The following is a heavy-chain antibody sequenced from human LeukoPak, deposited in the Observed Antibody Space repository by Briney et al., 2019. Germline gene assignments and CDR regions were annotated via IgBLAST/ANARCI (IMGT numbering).Heavy chain of an antibody. CDR2: ISYDGSNE. J-gene: IGHJ4*02. CDR3: ASTYSSSWYGVYYFDY. Sequence: PGGSLRPSCAASGFTFSSYVMHWVRQAPGKGLEWVAIISYDGSNEYYADSVKGRFTISRDNSKNTLYLQMNSLRAEDTAVYYCASTYSSSWYGVYYFDYWGQGTLVTVSS. CDR1: GFTFSSYV. D-gene: IGHD6-13*01. V-gene: IGHV3-30*14.